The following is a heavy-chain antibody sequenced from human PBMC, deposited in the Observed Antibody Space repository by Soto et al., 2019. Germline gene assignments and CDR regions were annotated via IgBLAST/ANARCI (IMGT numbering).Heavy chain of an antibody. D-gene: IGHD6-6*01. J-gene: IGHJ6*02. CDR2: ISGSGGST. CDR1: GFTFSSYA. CDR3: AEAYSSSTGGLQYYYYGMDV. Sequence: GGSLRLSCAASGFTFSSYAMSWVRQAPGKGLEWVSAISGSGGSTYYADSVKGRFTISRDNSKNTPYLQMNSLRAEDTAVYYCAEAYSSSTGGLQYYYYGMDVWGQGTTVTVSS. V-gene: IGHV3-23*01.